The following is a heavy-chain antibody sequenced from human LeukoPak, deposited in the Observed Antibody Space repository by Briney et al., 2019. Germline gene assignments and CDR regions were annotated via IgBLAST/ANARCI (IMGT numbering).Heavy chain of an antibody. J-gene: IGHJ3*02. CDR1: GGSISSSSFY. D-gene: IGHD2-2*01. CDR3: ASPYCSSTSCPLFDAFDI. Sequence: PSQTLSLTCTVSGGSISSSSFYWGWIRQPPGEGLEWIGGVYYSGSTYYNPSLKSRVTISVDTSKNQFSLKLSSVTAADTAVYYCASPYCSSTSCPLFDAFDIWGQGTMVTVSS. V-gene: IGHV4-39*07. CDR2: VYYSGST.